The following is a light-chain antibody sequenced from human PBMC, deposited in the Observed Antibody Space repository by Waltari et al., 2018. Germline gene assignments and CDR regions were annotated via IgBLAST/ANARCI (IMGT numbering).Light chain of an antibody. Sequence: SYELTQPPSASVSPGQTARITCFGDALPKQYVYWHQQRPGQAPVLIIFKETKRPSGIPERFSGSASGTTVTLTISGVQAEDEADYYCQSADSSGTSRVFGGGTKLTVL. CDR1: ALPKQY. V-gene: IGLV3-25*03. CDR3: QSADSSGTSRV. CDR2: KET. J-gene: IGLJ3*02.